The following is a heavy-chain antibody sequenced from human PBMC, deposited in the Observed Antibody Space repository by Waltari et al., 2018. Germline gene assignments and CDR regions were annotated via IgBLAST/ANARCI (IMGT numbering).Heavy chain of an antibody. Sequence: EVQLLESGGGLVQPGGSLRLSCAASGFTFSSYAMSWVRQAPGKGLEWVSASSGSGGSTYYADSVKGRFTISRDNSKNTLYLQMNSLRAEDTAVYYCAKGGYSSGWSLDYWGQGTLVTVSS. CDR2: SSGSGGST. CDR1: GFTFSSYA. CDR3: AKGGYSSGWSLDY. J-gene: IGHJ4*02. D-gene: IGHD6-19*01. V-gene: IGHV3-23*01.